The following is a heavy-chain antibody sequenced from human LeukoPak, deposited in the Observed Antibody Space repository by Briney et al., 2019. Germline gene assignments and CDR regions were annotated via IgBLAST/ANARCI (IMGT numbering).Heavy chain of an antibody. CDR1: GFTFSSYA. CDR2: ISGSGGST. Sequence: SGGSLRLSCAASGFTFSSYAMSWVRQAPGKGLEWVSAISGSGGSTHYADSVKGRFTISRDNSKNTLYLQMNSLRAEDTAVYYCAKDAHIVVVPIGYWGQGTLVTVSS. J-gene: IGHJ4*02. V-gene: IGHV3-23*01. CDR3: AKDAHIVVVPIGY. D-gene: IGHD2-21*01.